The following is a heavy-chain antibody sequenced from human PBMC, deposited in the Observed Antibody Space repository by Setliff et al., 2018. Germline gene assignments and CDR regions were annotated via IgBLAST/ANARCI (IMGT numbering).Heavy chain of an antibody. CDR1: GYTFTSYG. J-gene: IGHJ3*02. D-gene: IGHD3-22*01. Sequence: ASVKVSCKASGYTFTSYGISWVRQAHGQGLEWMGWISAYNGNTNYAQKLQCRVTMTTDTSTSTAYMEMRSLRSDDTAVYYCARDVGTSSFEVATMIVVAVTDAFDIGGQVTMVTVSS. CDR3: ARDVGTSSFEVATMIVVAVTDAFDI. CDR2: ISAYNGNT. V-gene: IGHV1-18*01.